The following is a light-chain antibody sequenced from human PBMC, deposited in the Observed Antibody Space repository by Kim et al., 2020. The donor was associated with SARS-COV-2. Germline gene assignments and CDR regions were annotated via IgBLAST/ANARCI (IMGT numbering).Light chain of an antibody. J-gene: IGLJ3*02. CDR2: YDS. V-gene: IGLV3-21*04. Sequence: APGKTARITCGGNNIGSKSVHGYQQKPGKAPVLVIYYDSDRPSGIPERFSGSNSGNTATLTISRVEAGDEADYYCQVWDSSSDHRVFGGGTQLTVL. CDR3: QVWDSSSDHRV. CDR1: NIGSKS.